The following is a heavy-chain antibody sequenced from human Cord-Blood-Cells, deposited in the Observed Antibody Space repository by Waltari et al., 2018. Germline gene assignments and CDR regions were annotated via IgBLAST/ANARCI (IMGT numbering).Heavy chain of an antibody. CDR3: AKDKSGSYYWYFDL. J-gene: IGHJ2*01. V-gene: IGHV3-9*01. D-gene: IGHD1-26*01. CDR1: GFTFDDFA. CDR2: IRWNSGSI. Sequence: EVQLVESGGGLVQPGRSLRLSCAASGFTFDDFAMHWVRPAPGKGLEWVSGIRWNSGSIGYADSVKGRFTISRDNAKNSLYLQMNSLRAEDTALYYCAKDKSGSYYWYFDLWGRGTLVTVSS.